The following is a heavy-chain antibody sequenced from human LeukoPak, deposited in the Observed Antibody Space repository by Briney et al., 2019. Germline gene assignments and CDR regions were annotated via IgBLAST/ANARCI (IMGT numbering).Heavy chain of an antibody. CDR2: INPSAGGT. V-gene: IGHV1-2*02. D-gene: IGHD3-9*01. Sequence: ASVKVSCKTSGYIFTDYYMHWVRQAPGQGLEWMGWINPSAGGTNYARKFQDRVTMTRDTSISTAYMELSRLRSDDTAVYYCAMRPSAGLRYFDWLPYYWGQGTLVTVSS. J-gene: IGHJ4*02. CDR3: AMRPSAGLRYFDWLPYY. CDR1: GYIFTDYY.